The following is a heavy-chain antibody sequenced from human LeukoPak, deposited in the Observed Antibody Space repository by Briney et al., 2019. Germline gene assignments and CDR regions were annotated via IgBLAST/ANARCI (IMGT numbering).Heavy chain of an antibody. J-gene: IGHJ4*02. CDR3: ASLSQYYYDSSGYPYYFDY. CDR2: IIPIFGTA. CDR1: GGTFSSYA. D-gene: IGHD3-22*01. Sequence: VASVKVSCKASGGTFSSYAISWVRQAPGQGLEWMGRIIPIFGTANYAQKFQGRVTITADKSTSTAYMELSSLRSEDTAVYCCASLSQYYYDSSGYPYYFDYWGQGTLVTVSS. V-gene: IGHV1-69*06.